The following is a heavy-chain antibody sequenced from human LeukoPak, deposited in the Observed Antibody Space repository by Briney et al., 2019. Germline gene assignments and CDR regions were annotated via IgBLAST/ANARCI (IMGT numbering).Heavy chain of an antibody. CDR1: GFTFNTYE. Sequence: PGGSLRLSCVASGFTFNTYEMNWLRQAPGEGLEWLAYITSLGNIMYYADSVKGRFTISRDNAKNSVYLQMKSLRAEDTAIYYCARDVDTLDRFDIRGQGTAVTVSS. CDR3: ARDVDTLDRFDI. CDR2: ITSLGNIM. V-gene: IGHV3-48*03. D-gene: IGHD2-21*01. J-gene: IGHJ3*02.